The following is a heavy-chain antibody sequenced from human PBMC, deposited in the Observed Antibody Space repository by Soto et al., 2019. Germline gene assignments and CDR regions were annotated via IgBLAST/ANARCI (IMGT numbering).Heavy chain of an antibody. Sequence: PSETLSLTCTVSGGSISSGGYYWSWIRQHPGKGLEWIGYIYYSGSTYYNPSLKSRVTISVDTSKNQFSLKLSSVTAADTAGYYCARDRGPLYYIDYRGKETRVTVAS. CDR3: ARDRGPLYYIDY. D-gene: IGHD3-10*01. J-gene: IGHJ4*02. V-gene: IGHV4-31*03. CDR2: IYYSGST. CDR1: GGSISSGGYY.